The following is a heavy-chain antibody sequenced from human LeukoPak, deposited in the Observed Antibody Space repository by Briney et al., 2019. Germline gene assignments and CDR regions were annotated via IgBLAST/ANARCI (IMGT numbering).Heavy chain of an antibody. CDR2: ISSSSSYI. CDR3: ARGAGSGVDY. D-gene: IGHD1-14*01. CDR1: GFTFSSYS. Sequence: PGGSLRLSCAASGFTFSSYSMNWVRQAPGKVLEWVSSISSSSSYIYYADSVKGRFTISRDNAKNSLYLQMNSLRAEDTAVYYCARGAGSGVDYWGQGTLVTVSS. J-gene: IGHJ4*02. V-gene: IGHV3-21*01.